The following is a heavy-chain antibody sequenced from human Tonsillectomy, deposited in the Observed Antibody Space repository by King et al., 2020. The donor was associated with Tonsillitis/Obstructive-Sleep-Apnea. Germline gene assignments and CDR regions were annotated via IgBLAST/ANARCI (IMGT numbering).Heavy chain of an antibody. J-gene: IGHJ4*02. Sequence: VQLVESGGGLVQPGGSLRLSCAASGFTFSSSAMTWVRQAPGKGLEWVSGISGSGGSTYYTDSVKGRFTISRDNSKNTLYLQMNSLRAEDTAIYYCAKDKMGCSGGSCYSAQDCWGQGTLVTVSS. CDR2: ISGSGGST. CDR3: AKDKMGCSGGSCYSAQDC. CDR1: GFTFSSSA. D-gene: IGHD2-15*01. V-gene: IGHV3-23*04.